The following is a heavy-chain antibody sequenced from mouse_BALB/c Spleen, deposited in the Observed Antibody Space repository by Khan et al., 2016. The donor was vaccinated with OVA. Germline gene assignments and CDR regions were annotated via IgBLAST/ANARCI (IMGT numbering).Heavy chain of an antibody. J-gene: IGHJ2*01. CDR2: ISYSGST. V-gene: IGHV3-2*02. CDR1: GYSITSDYA. CDR3: ARAVYFDY. Sequence: EVQLQESGPGLVKPSQSLSLTCTVTGYSITSDYAWNWIRQFPGNKLEWMGYISYSGSTSYNPSLKSRISITRDTSKNQFFLQLNSVTTEDTATYCCARAVYFDYWGQGTTRTVSS.